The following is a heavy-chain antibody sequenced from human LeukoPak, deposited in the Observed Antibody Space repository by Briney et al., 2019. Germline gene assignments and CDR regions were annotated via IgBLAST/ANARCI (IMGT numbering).Heavy chain of an antibody. V-gene: IGHV3-33*01. CDR3: ARGPKGRPGDY. CDR2: IWYDGSNK. J-gene: IGHJ4*02. CDR1: GFTFSNYG. D-gene: IGHD6-6*01. Sequence: GGSLRLSCAASGFTFSNYGMHWVRQAPDKGLEWVAVIWYDGSNKFYVDSVKGRFTISRDNSKNTLYLQMYSLRAEDTAVYYCARGPKGRPGDYWGQGTLVTVSS.